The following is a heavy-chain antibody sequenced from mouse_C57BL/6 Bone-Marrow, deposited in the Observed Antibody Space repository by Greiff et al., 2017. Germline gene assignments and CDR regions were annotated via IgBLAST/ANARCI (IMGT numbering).Heavy chain of an antibody. J-gene: IGHJ4*01. D-gene: IGHD1-1*01. V-gene: IGHV3-3*01. CDR3: ARLLRYYYAMDY. CDR2: TFYSGIT. Sequence: EVKLEESGPSLVRPSQTLSLTCTVTGFSINSDCYWIWIRQFPGNKLEYIGSTFYSGITYYNPSLESRTYITRDTSKNQFSLKLSSVTTEDTATDYCARLLRYYYAMDYWGQGTSVTVSS. CDR1: GFSINSDCY.